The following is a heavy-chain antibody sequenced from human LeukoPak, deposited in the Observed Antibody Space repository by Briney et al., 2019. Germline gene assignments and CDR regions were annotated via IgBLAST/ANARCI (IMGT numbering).Heavy chain of an antibody. D-gene: IGHD1-26*01. V-gene: IGHV3-30-3*01. J-gene: IGHJ4*02. CDR1: GFTFSSYA. Sequence: RSLRLSCAASGFTFSSYAMHWVRQAPGEGLEWVAVISYDGSNKYYADSVKGRFTISRDNSKNTLYLQMNSLRAEDTAVYYCARDRVGATDYFDYWGQGTLVTVSS. CDR2: ISYDGSNK. CDR3: ARDRVGATDYFDY.